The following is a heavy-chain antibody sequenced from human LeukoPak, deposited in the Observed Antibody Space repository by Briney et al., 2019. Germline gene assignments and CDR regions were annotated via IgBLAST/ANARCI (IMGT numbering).Heavy chain of an antibody. CDR2: ISAYNGNT. D-gene: IGHD3-10*01. Sequence: ASVTVSCKASGYTFTSYGNSWVRQAPGQGLGWMGWISAYNGNTNYAQKLQGRVTMTTDTSTSTAYMELRSLRSDDTAVYYCARASITMVRGVILFDYWGQGTLVTVSS. CDR3: ARASITMVRGVILFDY. V-gene: IGHV1-18*04. CDR1: GYTFTSYG. J-gene: IGHJ4*02.